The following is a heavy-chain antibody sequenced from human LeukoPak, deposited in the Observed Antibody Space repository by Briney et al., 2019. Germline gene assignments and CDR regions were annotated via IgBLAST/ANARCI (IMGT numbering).Heavy chain of an antibody. Sequence: GGSLRLSCAASGFIFSSYNMNWVRQAPGQALEWVSSITSSSSHTFYADSVRGRYTIFRDNAQKSLYLQMDSLTAEDTAVYYCARDPYSGGYGADYYYYMDIWGKGTTVTVSS. D-gene: IGHD1-26*01. V-gene: IGHV3-21*01. CDR2: ITSSSSHT. CDR3: ARDPYSGGYGADYYYYMDI. J-gene: IGHJ6*03. CDR1: GFIFSSYN.